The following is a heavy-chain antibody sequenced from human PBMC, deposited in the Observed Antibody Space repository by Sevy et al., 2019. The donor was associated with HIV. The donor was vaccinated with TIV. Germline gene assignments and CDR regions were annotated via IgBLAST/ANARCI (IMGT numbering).Heavy chain of an antibody. Sequence: GGFLRLSCAGSGFSFNHAWINWVRQAPGKGLEWVGRIKSEVDGGTVDYAAPLKGRFTISRDESERTVFLHMDRLQMDDTAVYYCYDFRVYEGRAFWGQGTPVSVSS. CDR2: IKSEVDGGTV. V-gene: IGHV3-15*01. D-gene: IGHD2-8*01. J-gene: IGHJ4*02. CDR1: GFSFNHAW. CDR3: YDFRVYEGRAF.